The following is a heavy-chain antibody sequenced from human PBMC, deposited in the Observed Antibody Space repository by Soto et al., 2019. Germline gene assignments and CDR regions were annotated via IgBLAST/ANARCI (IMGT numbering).Heavy chain of an antibody. CDR2: ISGSGGST. V-gene: IGHV3-23*01. CDR1: GFAFSSYA. CDR3: AKDPKYQPSYGMDV. J-gene: IGHJ6*02. Sequence: EVQLLESGGGLVQPGGSLRLSCAASGFAFSSYAMSWVRQAPGKGLEWVSAISGSGGSTYYADSVKGRFTISRDNSKNTLYLQMNSLRAEDTAVYYCAKDPKYQPSYGMDVWGQGTTVTVSS. D-gene: IGHD2-2*01.